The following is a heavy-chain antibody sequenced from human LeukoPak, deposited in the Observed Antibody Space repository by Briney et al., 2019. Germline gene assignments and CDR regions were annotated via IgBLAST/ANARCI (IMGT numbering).Heavy chain of an antibody. V-gene: IGHV4-30-4*01. CDR2: MYYSGST. CDR1: GGSISSGDYY. J-gene: IGHJ5*02. D-gene: IGHD3-22*01. Sequence: PSETLSLTCTVSGGSISSGDYYWSWIRQPPGKGLEWIGYMYYSGSTYYNPSLKSRVTISVDTSKNQFSLKLSSVTAADTAVYYWACSYYHHSRIDPWGQGTLVTVSS. CDR3: ACSYYHHSRIDP.